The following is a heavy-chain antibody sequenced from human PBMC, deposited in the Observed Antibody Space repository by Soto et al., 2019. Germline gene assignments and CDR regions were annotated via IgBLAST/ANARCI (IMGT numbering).Heavy chain of an antibody. CDR2: IIPYNDNT. J-gene: IGHJ6*02. Sequence: ASVKVSCKASAYTFTNYGISWVRLAPGQGLEWMGWIIPYNDNTKYAENFQGRVTLTTDTSTNTVYMELRSLTPDDTGVYFCARKPYSHYYGMDVWGQGTSVTVSS. CDR1: AYTFTNYG. D-gene: IGHD2-21*01. CDR3: ARKPYSHYYGMDV. V-gene: IGHV1-18*01.